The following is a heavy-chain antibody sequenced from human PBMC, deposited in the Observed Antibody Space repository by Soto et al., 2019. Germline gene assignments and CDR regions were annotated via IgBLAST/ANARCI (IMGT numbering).Heavy chain of an antibody. D-gene: IGHD2-21*01. CDR2: INHSGNT. J-gene: IGHJ5*01. CDR3: ARGRGEYDA. Sequence: SETLSLTCAVYGASLSDNYCNWLRQPPGKELEWIGEINHSGNTNYNPSLRSRVTISIDTSKNQLSLNLRSVSAADTAVYYCARGRGEYDAWGYGTPVTVSS. V-gene: IGHV4-34*01. CDR1: GASLSDNY.